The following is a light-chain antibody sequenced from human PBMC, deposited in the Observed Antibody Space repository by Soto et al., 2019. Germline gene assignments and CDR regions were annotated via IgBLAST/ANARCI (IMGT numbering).Light chain of an antibody. V-gene: IGLV1-40*01. CDR3: QSYDSSLSGGV. Sequence: QSVLTQPPSVSGAPGQRVTISCTGSSSNLGAGYDVHWYQHLPGTAPKLLIHGNTNRPSGVPDRFSGSKSGTSASLAITGLQAEDEADYYCQSYDSSLSGGVFGGGTKLTVL. J-gene: IGLJ3*02. CDR2: GNT. CDR1: SSNLGAGYD.